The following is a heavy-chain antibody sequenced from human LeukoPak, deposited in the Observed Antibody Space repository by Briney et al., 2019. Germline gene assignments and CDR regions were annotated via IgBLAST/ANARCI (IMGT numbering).Heavy chain of an antibody. J-gene: IGHJ4*02. Sequence: GGSLRLSCAVSGFIFSSNWMSWVRQAPGKGLEWVANINEDGSVKYYVDSVKGRFTISRDNSKNMVYLQMDSLRAEDTALYYCARDSGWLRYHDWGQGALVTVSS. V-gene: IGHV3-7*03. CDR2: INEDGSVK. D-gene: IGHD5-12*01. CDR3: ARDSGWLRYHD. CDR1: GFIFSSNW.